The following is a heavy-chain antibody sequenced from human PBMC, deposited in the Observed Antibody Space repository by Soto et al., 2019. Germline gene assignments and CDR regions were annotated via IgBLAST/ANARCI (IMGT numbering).Heavy chain of an antibody. D-gene: IGHD1-1*01. CDR1: GYTFTSYG. V-gene: IGHV1-18*01. CDR3: ARGGYGDY. CDR2: ISAHNGNT. Sequence: QVHLVQSGPEVKKPGASVRVSCKASGYTFTSYGITWARQAPGQGLEWMGWISAHNGNTDYAQKLQGRVIVTRDTSTSTAHRELGSLRSDDTAVYYCARGGYGDYWGQGALVTVSS. J-gene: IGHJ4*02.